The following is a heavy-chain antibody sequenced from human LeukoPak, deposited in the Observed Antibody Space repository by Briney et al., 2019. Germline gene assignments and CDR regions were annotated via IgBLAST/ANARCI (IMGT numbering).Heavy chain of an antibody. Sequence: GGSLRLSCAASGFTFSSYAMSWVRQAPGKGLEWVSAISGSGGSTYYADSVKGRFTISRDNSKNTLYLQMNSLRAEDTAIYYCAKDNGAYDYYFDYWGQGTLVTVSS. CDR2: ISGSGGST. V-gene: IGHV3-23*01. CDR3: AKDNGAYDYYFDY. D-gene: IGHD4/OR15-4a*01. CDR1: GFTFSSYA. J-gene: IGHJ4*02.